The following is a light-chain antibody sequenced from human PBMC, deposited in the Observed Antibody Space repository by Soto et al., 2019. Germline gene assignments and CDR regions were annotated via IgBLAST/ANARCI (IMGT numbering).Light chain of an antibody. J-gene: IGKJ1*01. CDR3: QKYNSAPLWA. V-gene: IGKV1-27*01. CDR1: QGISNY. CDR2: AAS. Sequence: DIQMTQSPSSLSASVGDRVTITCRASQGISNYLAWYQLKPGKVPNLLIYAASTLQSGVPSRFSGSGSGTDFTLTISSLQPEEVATYYCQKYNSAPLWAFGQGTKVEIK.